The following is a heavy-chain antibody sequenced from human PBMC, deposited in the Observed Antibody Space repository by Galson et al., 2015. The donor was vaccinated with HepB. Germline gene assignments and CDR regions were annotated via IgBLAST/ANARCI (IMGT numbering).Heavy chain of an antibody. J-gene: IGHJ6*02. V-gene: IGHV1-69*06. CDR2: IIPLFRKV. Sequence: SVKVSCKASGGTFSNYGVSWVRQAPGQGLEWMGGIIPLFRKVTYAQKFQGRVKIIADKSTTTVYMEVSSLRSEDTAVYYCARDRELSYYYGMDVWGQGTTVTVSS. CDR3: ARDRELSYYYGMDV. D-gene: IGHD3-10*01. CDR1: GGTFSNYG.